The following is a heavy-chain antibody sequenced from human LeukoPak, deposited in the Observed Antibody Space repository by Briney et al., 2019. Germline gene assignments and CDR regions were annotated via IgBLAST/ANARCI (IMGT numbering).Heavy chain of an antibody. CDR2: IYTSGST. Sequence: PSETLSLTCTVSGGSISSGSYYWSWIRQPAGKGLEWIGCIYTSGSTKYNPSLKSRVTISVDTSKNHFSLNLSSVTAADTAVYYCARAANTKFDCWGQGTLVTVSS. CDR1: GGSISSGSYY. J-gene: IGHJ4*02. V-gene: IGHV4-61*02. CDR3: ARAANTKFDC. D-gene: IGHD1-1*01.